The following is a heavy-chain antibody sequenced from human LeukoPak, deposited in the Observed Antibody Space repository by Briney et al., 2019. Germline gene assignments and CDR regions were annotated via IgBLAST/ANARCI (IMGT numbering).Heavy chain of an antibody. V-gene: IGHV4-38-2*02. CDR2: IYYSGST. CDR3: ARGYGVVVPAARSFDY. CDR1: GYSISIGYY. Sequence: PSETLSLTCTVSGYSISIGYYWCWIRQPPGKGLEWIGSIYYSGSTYYNPSLKSRVTISVDTSKNQFSLKLSSVTAADTAVYYCARGYGVVVPAARSFDYWGQGTLVTVSS. J-gene: IGHJ4*02. D-gene: IGHD2-2*01.